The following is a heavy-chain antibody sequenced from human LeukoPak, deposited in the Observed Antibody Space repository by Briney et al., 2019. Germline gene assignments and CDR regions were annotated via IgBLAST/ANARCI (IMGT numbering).Heavy chain of an antibody. CDR3: ATGNSGYDDGFDY. V-gene: IGHV1-18*01. Sequence: ASVRVSCTASGYTFTRYGISWVRQAPGQGVERMGCISAYNANTIYAQKLQCRVTITTDTSTSTAYMELRSLRSDDTAVYYCATGNSGYDDGFDYWGQGTLVTVSS. CDR2: ISAYNANT. CDR1: GYTFTRYG. J-gene: IGHJ4*02. D-gene: IGHD5-12*01.